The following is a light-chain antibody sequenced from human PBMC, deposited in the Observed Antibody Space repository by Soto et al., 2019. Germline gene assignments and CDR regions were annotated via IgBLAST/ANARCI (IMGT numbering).Light chain of an antibody. CDR2: GAS. CDR3: QQYNNWRT. J-gene: IGKJ1*01. V-gene: IGKV3-15*01. Sequence: EIVMTQSPATLSVSPGERATLSCRASQSVSSNLAWYQQKPGQAPRLLIYGASTRATGIPARFSGSGSGTEFTLTISSLQSEDFAVYYCQQYNNWRTFGQGDQGGYQT. CDR1: QSVSSN.